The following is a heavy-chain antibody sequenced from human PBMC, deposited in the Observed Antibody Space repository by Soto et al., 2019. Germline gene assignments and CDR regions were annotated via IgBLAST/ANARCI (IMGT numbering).Heavy chain of an antibody. V-gene: IGHV3-33*01. CDR2: IWYDGSNK. D-gene: IGHD6-13*01. CDR1: GFTFGSYG. J-gene: IGHJ4*02. CDR3: AREGSAPGHYFDY. Sequence: GGSLRLSCAASGFTFGSYGMHWVGQGPGKGLEWVAVIWYDGSNKYYADSVKGRFTISRDNSKNTLSLQMYSLRAEDTAVYYCAREGSAPGHYFDYWGLGTLVTVSS.